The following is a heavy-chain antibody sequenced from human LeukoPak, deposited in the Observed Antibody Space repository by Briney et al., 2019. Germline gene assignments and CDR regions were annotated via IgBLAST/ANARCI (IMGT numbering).Heavy chain of an antibody. V-gene: IGHV1-18*01. CDR3: ARDGAVVTGVYYYYGMDV. J-gene: IGHJ6*02. D-gene: IGHD4-23*01. CDR2: ISAYNGNT. CDR1: GYTFTSYG. Sequence: ASVKVSCKASGYTFTSYGISWVRQAPGQGLEWMGWISAYNGNTNYAQKLQGRVTMTTDTSTSTAYMELRSLRSGDTAVYYCARDGAVVTGVYYYYGMDVWGQGTTVTVSS.